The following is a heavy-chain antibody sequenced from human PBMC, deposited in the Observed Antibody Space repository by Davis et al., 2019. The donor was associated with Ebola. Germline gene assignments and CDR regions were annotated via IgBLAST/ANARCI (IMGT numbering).Heavy chain of an antibody. CDR3: ARIGRWLQLGYFDY. D-gene: IGHD5-24*01. CDR1: GFTFSSYW. CDR2: INHSGST. V-gene: IGHV4-34*01. J-gene: IGHJ4*02. Sequence: GSLRLSCAASGFTFSSYWMSWIRQPPGKGLEWIGEINHSGSTNYNPSLKSRVTISVDTSKNQFSLKLSSVTAADTAVYYCARIGRWLQLGYFDYWGQGTLVTVSS.